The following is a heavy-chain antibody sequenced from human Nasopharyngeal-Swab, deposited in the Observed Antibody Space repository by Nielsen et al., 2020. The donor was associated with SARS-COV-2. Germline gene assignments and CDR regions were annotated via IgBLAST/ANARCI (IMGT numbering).Heavy chain of an antibody. CDR1: GGTFSSYA. D-gene: IGHD3-3*02. CDR2: IIPILGIA. V-gene: IGHV1-69*04. J-gene: IGHJ6*02. Sequence: SVKVSCKASGGTFSSYAISWVRQAPGQGLEWMGRIIPILGIANYAQKFQGRVTITADKSTSTAYMELSSLRSEDTAVYYCTTAPRYGSIFGVVINYYGMDVWGQGTTVTVSS. CDR3: TTAPRYGSIFGVVINYYGMDV.